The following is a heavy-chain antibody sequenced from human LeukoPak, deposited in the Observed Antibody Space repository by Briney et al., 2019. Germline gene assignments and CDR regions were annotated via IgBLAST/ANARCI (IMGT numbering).Heavy chain of an antibody. Sequence: GGSLRLSCAASGFTFSSYAMHWVRQAPGKGLEWVAVISCDGSNKYYADSVKGRFTISRDNSKNTLYLQMNSLRAEDTAVYYCARDSLQWLVRPNWFDPWGQGTLVTVSS. D-gene: IGHD6-19*01. CDR1: GFTFSSYA. V-gene: IGHV3-30*04. J-gene: IGHJ5*02. CDR2: ISCDGSNK. CDR3: ARDSLQWLVRPNWFDP.